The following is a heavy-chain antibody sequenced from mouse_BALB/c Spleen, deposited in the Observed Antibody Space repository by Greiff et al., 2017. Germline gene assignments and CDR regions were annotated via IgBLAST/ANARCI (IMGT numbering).Heavy chain of an antibody. Sequence: QVQLQQSGAELARPGASVKLSCKASGYTFTSYWMQWVKQRPGQGLEWIGAIYPGDGDTRYTQKFKGKATLTADKSSSTAYMQLSSLASEDSAVYYCAREYDEGFAYWGQGTLVTVSA. J-gene: IGHJ3*01. D-gene: IGHD2-14*01. V-gene: IGHV1-87*01. CDR2: IYPGDGDT. CDR3: AREYDEGFAY. CDR1: GYTFTSYW.